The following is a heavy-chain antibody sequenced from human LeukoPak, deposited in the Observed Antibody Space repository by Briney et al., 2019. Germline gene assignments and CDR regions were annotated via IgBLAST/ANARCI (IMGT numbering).Heavy chain of an antibody. V-gene: IGHV3-23*01. Sequence: GGSLRLSCAATGFTFRSYGMHWVRQAPGKGLEWVSAISGSGGSTYYADSVKGRFTISRDNSKNTLYLQMNSLRAEDTAVYYCATSPKAHFDWLLFGWGQGTLVTVSS. CDR2: ISGSGGST. CDR3: ATSPKAHFDWLLFG. D-gene: IGHD3-9*01. CDR1: GFTFRSYG. J-gene: IGHJ4*02.